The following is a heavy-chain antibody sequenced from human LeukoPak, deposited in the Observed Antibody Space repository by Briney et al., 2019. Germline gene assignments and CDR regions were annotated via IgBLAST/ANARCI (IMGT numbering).Heavy chain of an antibody. CDR2: MNPNSGNT. CDR3: ARAASWSPIGDSYYYMDV. Sequence: ASVKVSCKASGYTYTSYDINWVRQATGQGLEWMGWMNPNSGNTGYAQKFQGRVTMTRDTSISTVYMELSGLRSEDTAVYYCARAASWSPIGDSYYYMDVWGKGTTVAISS. J-gene: IGHJ6*03. CDR1: GYTYTSYD. D-gene: IGHD6-13*01. V-gene: IGHV1-8*01.